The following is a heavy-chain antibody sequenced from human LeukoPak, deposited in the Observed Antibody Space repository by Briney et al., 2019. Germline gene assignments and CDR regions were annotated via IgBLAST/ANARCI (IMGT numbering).Heavy chain of an antibody. CDR1: GGSISSYY. CDR3: ARHLGYYAFDI. J-gene: IGHJ3*02. CDR2: IYYSGST. V-gene: IGHV4-59*08. D-gene: IGHD3-16*01. Sequence: PSQTLSLTCTVSGGSISSYYWSRIRQPPGKGLEWIGYIYYSGSTNYNPSLKSRVTISVDTSKNQFSLKLSSVTAADTAVYYCARHLGYYAFDIWGQGTMVTVSS.